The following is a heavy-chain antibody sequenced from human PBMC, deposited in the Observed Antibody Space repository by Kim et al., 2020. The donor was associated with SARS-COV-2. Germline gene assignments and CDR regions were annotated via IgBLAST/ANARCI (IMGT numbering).Heavy chain of an antibody. CDR1: GGSISSSSYY. Sequence: SETLSLTCTVSGGSISSSSYYWVWLRQRTGKGLEWIGSIYDSRSTYYNPSLKSRVTISVYTSKNQFSLKLRSVTDADTDAYYWGRIPIVVVLAAYTEYY. J-gene: IGHJ6*01. CDR3: GRIPIVVVLAAYTEYY. D-gene: IGHD2-2*01. CDR2: IYDSRST. V-gene: IGHV4-39*01.